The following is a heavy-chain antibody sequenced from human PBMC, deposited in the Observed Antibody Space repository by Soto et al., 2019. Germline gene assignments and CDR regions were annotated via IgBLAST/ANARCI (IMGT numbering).Heavy chain of an antibody. CDR2: ISHDGTNK. D-gene: IGHD3-22*01. V-gene: IGHV3-30*18. Sequence: GGSLRLSCEVSGFTFSAYGMHWVRQAPGKGLEWVAAISHDGTNKNYGDSVKGRFTISRDNSKKTLYLQMNSLRPEDTALYYCAKDEYYYSRSGYYIFDSWGQGTLVTAPQ. CDR1: GFTFSAYG. CDR3: AKDEYYYSRSGYYIFDS. J-gene: IGHJ4*02.